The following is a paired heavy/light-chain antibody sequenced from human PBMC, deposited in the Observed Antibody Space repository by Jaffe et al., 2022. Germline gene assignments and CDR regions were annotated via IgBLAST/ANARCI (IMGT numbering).Light chain of an antibody. J-gene: IGLJ2*01. CDR3: QSYDSSLSGCVV. CDR2: GNS. CDR1: SSNIGAGYD. V-gene: IGLV1-40*01. Sequence: QSVLTQPPSVSGAPGQRVTISCTGSSSNIGAGYDVHWYQQLPGTAPKLLIYGNSNRPSGVPDRFSGSKSGTSASLAITGLQAEDEADYYCQSYDSSLSGCVVFGGGTKLTVL.
Heavy chain of an antibody. CDR2: INPSGGST. D-gene: IGHD2-15*01. CDR1: GYTFTSYY. J-gene: IGHJ6*03. V-gene: IGHV1-46*01. Sequence: QVQLVQSGAEVKKPGASVKVSCKASGYTFTSYYMHWVRQAPGQGLEWMGIINPSGGSTSYAQKFQGRVTMTRDTSTSTVYMELSSLRSEDTAVYYCARDKVEVVAASCYYMDVWGKGTTVTVSS. CDR3: ARDKVEVVAASCYYMDV.